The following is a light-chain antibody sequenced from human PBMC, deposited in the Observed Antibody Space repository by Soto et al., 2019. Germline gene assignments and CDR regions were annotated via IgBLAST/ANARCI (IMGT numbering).Light chain of an antibody. CDR1: QKYFGGYNY. V-gene: IGLV2-14*03. CDR3: SSYTTSTTLV. CDR2: DVT. Sequence: TLAPPAPVFGSPGQSVTTSRPGKQKYFGGYNYVSWYQQHPGKASKLMISDVTNRPSGVSNRFSGSKSGNTASLTISGLQAEDEAEYYCSSYTTSTTLVFGTGTKVTVL. J-gene: IGLJ1*01.